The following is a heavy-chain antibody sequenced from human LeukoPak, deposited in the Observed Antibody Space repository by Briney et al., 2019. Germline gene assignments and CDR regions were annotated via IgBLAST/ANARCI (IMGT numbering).Heavy chain of an antibody. CDR2: ISSSSSYI. J-gene: IGHJ4*02. V-gene: IGHV3-21*01. CDR1: GFTFSSYS. Sequence: GGSLRLSCAASGFTFSSYSMNWVRQAPGKGLEWVSSISSSSSYIYYADSVKGRFTISRDNAKNSLYLQMNSLRAEDTAVYYCARGSGYYDSSGWGHFDYWGQGTLVTVSS. D-gene: IGHD3-22*01. CDR3: ARGSGYYDSSGWGHFDY.